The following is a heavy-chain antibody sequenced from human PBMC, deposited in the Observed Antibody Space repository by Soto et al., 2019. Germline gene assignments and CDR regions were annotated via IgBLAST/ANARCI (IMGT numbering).Heavy chain of an antibody. Sequence: GASVKVSFKASGYTFTSYYMHWLRQAPGQGLEWMGIINPSGGSTSYAQKFQGRVTMTRDTSTSTVYMELSSLRSEDTAVYYCARVSVVPAAYYYYYYGMDVWGQGTTVTVSS. D-gene: IGHD2-2*01. CDR3: ARVSVVPAAYYYYYYGMDV. V-gene: IGHV1-46*01. CDR2: INPSGGST. CDR1: GYTFTSYY. J-gene: IGHJ6*02.